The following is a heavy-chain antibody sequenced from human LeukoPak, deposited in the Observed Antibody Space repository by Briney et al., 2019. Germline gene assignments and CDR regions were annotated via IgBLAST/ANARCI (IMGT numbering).Heavy chain of an antibody. V-gene: IGHV3-66*02. CDR3: AIEGGKPPLFDY. Sequence: GGSLRLSCAASGFTVSSNYMSWVRQAPGKGLEWVSVIYSGGSTYYADSVKGRFTISRDNSKNTLYLQMNSLRAGDTAVYYCAIEGGKPPLFDYWGQGTLVTVSS. D-gene: IGHD3-16*01. J-gene: IGHJ4*02. CDR2: IYSGGST. CDR1: GFTVSSNY.